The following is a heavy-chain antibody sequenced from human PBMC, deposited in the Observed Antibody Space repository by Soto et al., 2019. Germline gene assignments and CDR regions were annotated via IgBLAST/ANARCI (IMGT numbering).Heavy chain of an antibody. V-gene: IGHV4-39*01. CDR3: ARHGLTAYMVYYFDF. Sequence: PSETLSLTCTVSGGSISSSTYFWGWVRQPPGKGLEWIASIYYSGSTYHNPSLKSRISISVDTSKNQFSLNLTSVTAADTAVYYCARHGLTAYMVYYFDFWGQGTLVTVSS. CDR1: GGSISSSTYF. D-gene: IGHD3-16*01. CDR2: IYYSGST. J-gene: IGHJ4*02.